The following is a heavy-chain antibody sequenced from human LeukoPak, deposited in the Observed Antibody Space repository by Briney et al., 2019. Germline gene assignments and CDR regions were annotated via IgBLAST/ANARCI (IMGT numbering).Heavy chain of an antibody. CDR2: INHSGST. J-gene: IGHJ4*02. CDR1: GGSFSGYY. V-gene: IGHV4-34*01. D-gene: IGHD3-22*01. Sequence: SETLSLTCAVYGGSFSGYYWSWIRQPPGKGLEWIGEINHSGSTNYNPSLKSRVTISVDTSKNQFSLKLSSVTAADTAVYYCARRSTYYYDSSGYYAFDYWGQGTLVTVSS. CDR3: ARRSTYYYDSSGYYAFDY.